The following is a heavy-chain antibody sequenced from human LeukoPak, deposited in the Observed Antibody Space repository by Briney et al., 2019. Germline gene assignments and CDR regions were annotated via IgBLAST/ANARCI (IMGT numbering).Heavy chain of an antibody. J-gene: IGHJ4*02. V-gene: IGHV3-23*01. D-gene: IGHD6-19*01. Sequence: PGGSLRLSCAASGFTFSSYAMSWVRQAPGKGLEWVSAISGSGGSTYYADSVKGRFTVSRDNSKNTLYLQMNSLRAEDTAVYYCAKDGQQWLAYDYWGQGTLVTVSS. CDR2: ISGSGGST. CDR1: GFTFSSYA. CDR3: AKDGQQWLAYDY.